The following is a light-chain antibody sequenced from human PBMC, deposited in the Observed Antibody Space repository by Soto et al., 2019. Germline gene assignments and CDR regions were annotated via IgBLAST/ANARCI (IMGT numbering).Light chain of an antibody. CDR1: QSVTSSY. V-gene: IGKV3-20*01. J-gene: IGKJ1*01. CDR2: GAT. CDR3: QQYGSSPQT. Sequence: EIVMTQSPATLSVSPGERATLSCSASQSVTSSYLAWYRQKPGQAPRLLIHGATSRATGIPDRFSGSGSGTDFTLTISRLEPEDFAVYYCQQYGSSPQTFGQGTKVDI.